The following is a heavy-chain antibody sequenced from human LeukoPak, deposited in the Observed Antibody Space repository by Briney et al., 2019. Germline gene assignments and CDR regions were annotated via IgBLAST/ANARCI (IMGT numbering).Heavy chain of an antibody. CDR2: IKSKTDGGTT. D-gene: IGHD3-22*01. Sequence: GGSLRLSRAVSGYTFASDWISWVRQAPGKGLEWVGRIKSKTDGGTTDYAAPVKGRFTISRDDSKKTRYLQMNSLKTEDTAVYYCTTDRRDSSGYTPDYFDYWGQGTLVTVSS. CDR3: TTDRRDSSGYTPDYFDY. J-gene: IGHJ4*02. CDR1: GYTFASDW. V-gene: IGHV3-15*01.